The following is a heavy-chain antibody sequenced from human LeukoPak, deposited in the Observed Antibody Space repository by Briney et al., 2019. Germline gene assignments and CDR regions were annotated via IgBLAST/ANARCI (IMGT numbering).Heavy chain of an antibody. Sequence: GRSLRLSCTASGFTIGDYAMSWFRQATGKGLEWVGFIRSKAYGGTTEYAASVKGRFTISRDDSKSIAYLQMNSLKTEDTAVYYCTRGSSWRIWGQGTMVTVSS. CDR3: TRGSSWRI. CDR2: IRSKAYGGTT. D-gene: IGHD6-13*01. J-gene: IGHJ3*02. V-gene: IGHV3-49*03. CDR1: GFTIGDYA.